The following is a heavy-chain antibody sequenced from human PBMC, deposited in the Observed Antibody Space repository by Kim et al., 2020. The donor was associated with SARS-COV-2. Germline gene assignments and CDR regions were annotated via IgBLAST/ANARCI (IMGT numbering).Heavy chain of an antibody. J-gene: IGHJ5*02. CDR2: IPSHGTNI. V-gene: IGHV3-30*18. Sequence: GGSLRLSCAASGFTFSFYGMHWARQAPGKGLEWVAIIPSHGTNIHYADSVKGRFTISRDDSKNTVYLQMNSLRGEDTAVYYCAKDDSGRFDPWGQGTLVTVS. CDR1: GFTFSFYG. D-gene: IGHD2-21*02. CDR3: AKDDSGRFDP.